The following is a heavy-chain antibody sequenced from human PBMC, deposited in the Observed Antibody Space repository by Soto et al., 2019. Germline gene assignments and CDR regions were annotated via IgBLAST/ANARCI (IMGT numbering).Heavy chain of an antibody. D-gene: IGHD3-22*01. J-gene: IGHJ5*01. CDR1: GGTFSSSA. Sequence: LVKVSCKASGGTFSSSAINWVRQAPGQGLERMGGIIPIFGTADYAQKFQGRVTITEEESTSTAYMELSSLRSEDTAVDYCSRGWEDYYDSSGYLYWEAALLGYGPMVAVDS. CDR3: SRGWEDYYDSSGYLYWEAALLGYGPMVAVDS. V-gene: IGHV1-69*13. CDR2: IIPIFGTA.